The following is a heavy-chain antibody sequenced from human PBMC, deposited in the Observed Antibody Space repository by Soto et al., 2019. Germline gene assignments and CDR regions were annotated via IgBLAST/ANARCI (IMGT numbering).Heavy chain of an antibody. J-gene: IGHJ4*02. CDR2: IRSRHYCGTS. CDR1: GLKYGINA. D-gene: IGHD3-16*02. Sequence: SLRLSCTASGLKYGINAMAWLRHAPGMWFDCVGCIRSRHYCGTSEFAASVRGRFTSSRDDFKSIAYLQMNRLKFVVSAVYFCTRDRRGHWGTCRCTTEYFDYWGQGT. CDR3: TRDRRGHWGTCRCTTEYFDY. V-gene: IGHV3-49*03.